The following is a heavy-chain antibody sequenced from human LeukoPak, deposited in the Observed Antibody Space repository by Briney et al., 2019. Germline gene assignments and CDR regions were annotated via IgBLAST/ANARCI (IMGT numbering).Heavy chain of an antibody. CDR3: ARVFRTSRYFDL. CDR1: GFTFSSYG. CDR2: IRYDGSNK. D-gene: IGHD1-1*01. V-gene: IGHV3-30*02. Sequence: GGSLRLSCAASGFTFSSYGMHWVRQAPGKGPEWVAFIRYDGSNKYYADSVKGRFTISRDNAKNTLYLQMNSLRAEDTAVYYCARVFRTSRYFDLWGRGTLVTVSS. J-gene: IGHJ2*01.